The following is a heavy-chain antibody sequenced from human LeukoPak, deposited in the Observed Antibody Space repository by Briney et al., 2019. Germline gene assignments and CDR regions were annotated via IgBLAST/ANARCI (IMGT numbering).Heavy chain of an antibody. CDR1: GFTFSSYW. V-gene: IGHV3-7*01. D-gene: IGHD6-13*01. CDR2: IKQDGSEK. CDR3: AREAGYSSSWYDY. Sequence: GESLRLSCAASGFTFSSYWMSWVRQAPGKGLEWVANIKQDGSEKYYVDSVKGRFTISRDNAKNSLYLQMNSLRAEDTAVYYCAREAGYSSSWYDYWGQGTLVTVSS. J-gene: IGHJ4*02.